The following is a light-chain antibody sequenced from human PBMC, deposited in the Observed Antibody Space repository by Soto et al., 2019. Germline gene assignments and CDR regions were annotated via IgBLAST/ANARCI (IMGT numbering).Light chain of an antibody. J-gene: IGLJ3*02. CDR2: NSN. Sequence: QAVVTQTPSASGTPGQTVTISCSGSRSNIGNNAVSWYQQFPGTAPKLLIYNSNKRPAGVPDRFSGSKSGTSASLAISGLQYEDEADYYCATWDDSLNARGVFGGGTKLTVL. CDR3: ATWDDSLNARGV. CDR1: RSNIGNNA. V-gene: IGLV1-44*01.